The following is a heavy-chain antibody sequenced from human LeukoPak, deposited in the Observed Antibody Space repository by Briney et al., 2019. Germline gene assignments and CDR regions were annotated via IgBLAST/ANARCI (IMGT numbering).Heavy chain of an antibody. CDR3: ARSSVTMVREAFDP. D-gene: IGHD3-10*01. Sequence: SQTLSLTCTVSGGSISSGSYYWSWIRQPAGKGLEWIGRIYTSGSTNYNPSLKSRVTISVDTSKNQFSLKLSSVTAADTAVYYCARSSVTMVREAFDPWGQGTLVTVSS. CDR1: GGSISSGSYY. CDR2: IYTSGST. V-gene: IGHV4-61*02. J-gene: IGHJ5*02.